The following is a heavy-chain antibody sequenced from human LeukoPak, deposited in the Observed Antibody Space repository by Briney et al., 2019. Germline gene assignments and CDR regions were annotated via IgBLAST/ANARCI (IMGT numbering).Heavy chain of an antibody. V-gene: IGHV3-33*06. Sequence: GGSLRLSCAASGFTFSSYGMHWVRQAPGKGLEWVAVIWYDGSNKYYADSVKGRFTISRDNSKNTLYLQMNSLSTDDTAVYYCAKVEEGWFDPWGQGTLVTVSS. CDR1: GFTFSSYG. CDR3: AKVEEGWFDP. J-gene: IGHJ5*02. CDR2: IWYDGSNK.